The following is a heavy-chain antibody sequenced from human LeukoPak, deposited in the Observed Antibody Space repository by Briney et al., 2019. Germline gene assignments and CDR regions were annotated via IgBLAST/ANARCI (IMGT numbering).Heavy chain of an antibody. J-gene: IGHJ4*02. D-gene: IGHD6-19*01. CDR2: ISYDGSNK. V-gene: IGHV3-30-3*01. CDR3: AGPPVAGGAR. Sequence: GGSLRLSCGASGFTFSSYTMHWVRQAPGKGLEWVAVISYDGSNKYYADSVKGRFTISRDNSKNTLYLQMNSLRAEDTAVYYCAGPPVAGGARWGQGTLVTVSS. CDR1: GFTFSSYT.